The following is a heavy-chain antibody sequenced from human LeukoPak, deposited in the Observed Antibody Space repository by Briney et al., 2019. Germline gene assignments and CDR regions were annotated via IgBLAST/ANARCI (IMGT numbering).Heavy chain of an antibody. D-gene: IGHD1-1*01. CDR1: GFTFNDYW. CDR2: INTDGSST. Sequence: GGSLRLSCAASGFTFNDYWMHWVRQAPGKGLLWVSRINTDGSSTDYADSVKGRFTISRDNAKNTLYLQMDSLRAEDSAVYYCARRTVTGTYDYRGQGTLVTAS. J-gene: IGHJ4*02. CDR3: ARRTVTGTYDY. V-gene: IGHV3-74*01.